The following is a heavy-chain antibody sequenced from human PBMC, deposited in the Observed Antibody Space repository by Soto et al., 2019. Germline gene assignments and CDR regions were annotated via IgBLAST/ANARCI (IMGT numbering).Heavy chain of an antibody. CDR3: ARHWDGPLRYCTNGVCYKNYWYFDL. CDR2: IYYSGST. CDR1: GGSISSYY. Sequence: SETLSLTCTVSGGSISSYYWSWIRQPPGKGLEWIGYIYYSGSTNYNPSLKSRVTISVDTSKNQFSLKLSSVTAADTAVYYCARHWDGPLRYCTNGVCYKNYWYFDLWGRGTLVTVSS. D-gene: IGHD2-8*01. V-gene: IGHV4-59*08. J-gene: IGHJ2*01.